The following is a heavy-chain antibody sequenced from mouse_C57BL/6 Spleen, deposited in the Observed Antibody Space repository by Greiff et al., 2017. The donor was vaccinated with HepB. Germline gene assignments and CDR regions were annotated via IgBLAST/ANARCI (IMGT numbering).Heavy chain of an antibody. Sequence: EVQLQQSGPELVKPGASVKISCKASGYTFTDYYMNWVKQSHGKSLEWIGDINPNNGGTSYNQKFKGKATLTVDKSSSTAYMELRSLTSEDSAVYYCAIYYGNHGGYFEVWGTGTTVTVSS. CDR2: INPNNGGT. V-gene: IGHV1-26*01. CDR1: GYTFTDYY. D-gene: IGHD2-1*01. CDR3: AIYYGNHGGYFEV. J-gene: IGHJ1*03.